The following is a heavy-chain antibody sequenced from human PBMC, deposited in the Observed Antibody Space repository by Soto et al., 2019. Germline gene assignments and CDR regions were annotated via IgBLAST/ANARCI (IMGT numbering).Heavy chain of an antibody. V-gene: IGHV1-8*01. Sequence: QVQLVQSGAEARKPGASVKVSCKASGYTFTSYDIGWVRQATGQGLEWMGWMNPNSANTGYAQKFQGRVTMTGDTSISTAYMELNSLTSEDTAVYYCVRAIRDQLLSDYWGQGTLVTVSS. J-gene: IGHJ4*02. CDR2: MNPNSANT. CDR3: VRAIRDQLLSDY. CDR1: GYTFTSYD. D-gene: IGHD1-26*01.